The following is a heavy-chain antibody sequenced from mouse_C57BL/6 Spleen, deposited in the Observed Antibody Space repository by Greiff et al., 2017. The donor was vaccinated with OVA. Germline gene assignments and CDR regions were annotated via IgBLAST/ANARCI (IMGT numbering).Heavy chain of an antibody. CDR2: IHPSDSDT. Sequence: QVQLKESGAELVKPGASVKVSCKASGYTFTSYWMHWVKQRPGQGLEWIGRIHPSDSDTNYNQKFKGKATLTVDKSSSTAYMQLSSLTSEDSAVYYCAIKTGTRAWFAYWGQGTLVTVSA. D-gene: IGHD4-1*01. CDR1: GYTFTSYW. CDR3: AIKTGTRAWFAY. J-gene: IGHJ3*01. V-gene: IGHV1-74*01.